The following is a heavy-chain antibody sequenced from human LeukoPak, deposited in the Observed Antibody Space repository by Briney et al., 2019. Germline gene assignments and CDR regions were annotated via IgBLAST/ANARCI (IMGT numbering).Heavy chain of an antibody. Sequence: PSETLSLTCTVSGGSISSSSYYWGWIRQPPGKGLEWIGSIYYSGSTYYNPSLKSRVTISVDTSKNQFSLKLSSVTAADTAVYYCARDVPGIAAAGSFFDYWGQGTLVTVSS. CDR3: ARDVPGIAAAGSFFDY. V-gene: IGHV4-39*02. CDR2: IYYSGST. D-gene: IGHD6-13*01. CDR1: GGSISSSSYY. J-gene: IGHJ4*02.